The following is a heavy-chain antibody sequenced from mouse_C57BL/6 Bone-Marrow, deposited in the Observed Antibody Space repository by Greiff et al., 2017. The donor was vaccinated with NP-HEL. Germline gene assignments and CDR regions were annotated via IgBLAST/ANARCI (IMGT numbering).Heavy chain of an antibody. J-gene: IGHJ4*01. V-gene: IGHV5-4*01. CDR1: GFTFSSYA. Sequence: VQLVESGGGLVKPGGSLKLSCAASGFTFSSYAMSWVRQTPEKRLEWVATISDGGSYTYYPDNVKGRFTISRDNAKNNLYLQMSHLKSEDTAMYYCARNYYGSHMDYWGQGTSVTVSS. CDR3: ARNYYGSHMDY. CDR2: ISDGGSYT. D-gene: IGHD1-1*01.